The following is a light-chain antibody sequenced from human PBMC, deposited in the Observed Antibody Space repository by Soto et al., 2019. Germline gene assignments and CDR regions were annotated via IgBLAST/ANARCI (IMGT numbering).Light chain of an antibody. V-gene: IGLV1-40*01. CDR1: SSNIGAGYD. CDR3: QAYDSSLNGLI. Sequence: QSVLTQPPSVSGAPGQRVTISCTGSSSNIGAGYDVHWYQQLPGTAPILLIYGNSNRLSGVPDRFSGSKSGTSASVAITGLQAEDETDYYCQAYDSSLNGLIFGGGTKLTV. J-gene: IGLJ2*01. CDR2: GNS.